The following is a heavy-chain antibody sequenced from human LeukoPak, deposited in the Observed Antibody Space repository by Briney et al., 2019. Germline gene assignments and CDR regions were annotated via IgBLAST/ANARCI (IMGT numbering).Heavy chain of an antibody. Sequence: SETLSLTCTVSGGSISSYYWSWIRQPPGKGLEWVGEINHSGSTNYNPSLKSRVTISVDTSKNQFSLKLSSVTAADTAVYYCARVTYYYDSSAPSLDYWGQGTLVTVSS. CDR2: INHSGST. D-gene: IGHD3-22*01. J-gene: IGHJ4*02. CDR1: GGSISSYY. CDR3: ARVTYYYDSSAPSLDY. V-gene: IGHV4-34*01.